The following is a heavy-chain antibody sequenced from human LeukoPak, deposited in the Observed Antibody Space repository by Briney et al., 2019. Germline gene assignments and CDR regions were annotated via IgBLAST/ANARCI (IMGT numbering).Heavy chain of an antibody. Sequence: SSETLSLTCTVSGGSISSSSYYWGWIRQPPGKGLEWIGSIYYSGSTYYNPSLKSRVTISVDTSKNQFSLKLSSVTAADTAVYYCARLTVTTDAFDIWGQGTMVTVSS. J-gene: IGHJ3*02. V-gene: IGHV4-39*01. CDR2: IYYSGST. CDR1: GGSISSSSYY. D-gene: IGHD4-17*01. CDR3: ARLTVTTDAFDI.